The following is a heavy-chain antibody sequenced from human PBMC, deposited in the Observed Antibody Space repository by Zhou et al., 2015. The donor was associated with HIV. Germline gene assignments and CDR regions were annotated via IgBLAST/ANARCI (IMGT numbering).Heavy chain of an antibody. Sequence: QVQLVQSGAEVKKPGSSVKVSCKASGGTFSSYAISWVRQAPGQGLEWMGWINAGNGNTKYSQKFQGRVTITRDTSASTAYMELSSLRSEDTAVYYCARAIRSPEDYGMDVWGQGTTVTVSS. CDR2: INAGNGNT. CDR3: ARAIRSPEDYGMDV. J-gene: IGHJ6*02. CDR1: GGTFSSYA. V-gene: IGHV1-3*01. D-gene: IGHD3-3*01.